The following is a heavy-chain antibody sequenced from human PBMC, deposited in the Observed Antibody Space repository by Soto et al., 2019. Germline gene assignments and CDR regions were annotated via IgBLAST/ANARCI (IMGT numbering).Heavy chain of an antibody. Sequence: TLSLTCTVSGVSISSGGYYWGWIRQHPGKGREWFVYIYYSGITYYNPSLKSRVTISVDTSKNQFSLKLSSVTAADTAVYYCARDQGYYSDSSGLNDRAFDIWGRGTMVTVSS. J-gene: IGHJ3*02. D-gene: IGHD3-22*01. CDR1: GVSISSGGYY. CDR3: ARDQGYYSDSSGLNDRAFDI. CDR2: IYYSGIT. V-gene: IGHV4-31*03.